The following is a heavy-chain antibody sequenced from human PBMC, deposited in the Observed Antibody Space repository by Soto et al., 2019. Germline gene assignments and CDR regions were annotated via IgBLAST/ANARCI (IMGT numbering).Heavy chain of an antibody. Sequence: SETLSLTCNVSGGSFTNYYWTWTRQTPGKGLEWIAFIHSSGSTSSNPSLKSRVTISVDTSKSQFSLKLRSVTAADTGMYYCARALSDLDYALDVWGQGTMVPVSS. CDR2: IHSSGST. J-gene: IGHJ6*02. V-gene: IGHV4-59*12. CDR3: ARALSDLDYALDV. CDR1: GGSFTNYY.